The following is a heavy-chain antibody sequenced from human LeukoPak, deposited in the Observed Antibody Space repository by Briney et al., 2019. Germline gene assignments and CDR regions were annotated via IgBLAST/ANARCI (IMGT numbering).Heavy chain of an antibody. Sequence: PGGSLRLSCVASGCAFDSYRMCWVRQAPGKSPEWLSSVSSHSTYLDYADPLEGRFTISRDNANNSVYLQMNSLRAEDTALYHCARDPRGYSSGYWYFDLWGRGTLVTVSS. V-gene: IGHV3-21*04. D-gene: IGHD5-18*01. CDR2: VSSHSTYL. CDR3: ARDPRGYSSGYWYFDL. J-gene: IGHJ2*01. CDR1: GCAFDSYR.